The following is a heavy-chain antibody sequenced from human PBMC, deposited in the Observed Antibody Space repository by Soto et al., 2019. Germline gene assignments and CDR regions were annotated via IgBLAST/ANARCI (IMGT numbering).Heavy chain of an antibody. CDR3: ARRHGLDIDAYY. D-gene: IGHD3-10*01. CDR1: GGSISGTTYY. V-gene: IGHV4-39*01. J-gene: IGHJ4*02. CDR2: FFIGGNT. Sequence: SETLSLTCSVSGGSITGGSISGTTYYWGWMRQPPGKGLEWIASFFIGGNTYYNPFLKSRVTTSVDTSKNQFSLKLSSVTAADTAVHFCARRHGLDIDAYYWGPGILVPVSS.